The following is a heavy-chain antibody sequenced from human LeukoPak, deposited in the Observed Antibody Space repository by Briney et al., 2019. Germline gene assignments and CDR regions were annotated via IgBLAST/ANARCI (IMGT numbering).Heavy chain of an antibody. J-gene: IGHJ4*02. CDR3: AKEHIVVVPAAMGY. CDR1: GFIVSSNY. Sequence: SGGSLRLSCAASGFIVSSNYMSWVRQAPGKGLEWVSVIYSGGSTYYADSVKGRFTISRDNSKNTLYLQMNSLRAEDTAVYYCAKEHIVVVPAAMGYWGQGTLVTVSS. CDR2: IYSGGST. D-gene: IGHD2-2*01. V-gene: IGHV3-53*01.